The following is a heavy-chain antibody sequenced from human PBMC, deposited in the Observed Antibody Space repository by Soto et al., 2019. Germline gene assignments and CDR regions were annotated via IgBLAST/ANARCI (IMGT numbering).Heavy chain of an antibody. CDR2: IDPSDSQT. J-gene: IGHJ4*02. CDR1: GYSFAGYW. D-gene: IGHD5-12*01. CDR3: ARQIYDSDPGPNLQYYFDS. V-gene: IGHV5-10-1*01. Sequence: GESLKISCNGSGYSFAGYWITWVRQKPGKGLEWMGRIDPSDSQTYYSPSFRGHVTISATKSITTVFLQWRSLRASDTAMYYCARQIYDSDPGPNLQYYFDSWGQGTQVTVSS.